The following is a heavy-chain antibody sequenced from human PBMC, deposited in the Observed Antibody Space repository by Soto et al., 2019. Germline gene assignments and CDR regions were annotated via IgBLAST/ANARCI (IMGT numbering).Heavy chain of an antibody. V-gene: IGHV3-23*01. Sequence: GGSLRLSCAASGFSFVNYAMNWVRQAPGKGLEWVSGLSGSGTSTYYADSVKGRFTISRDNSRDTLFLQMNSLTADDTAVYYCAKATTNGGWFNPFDSWGQGALVTVS. J-gene: IGHJ4*02. D-gene: IGHD6-19*01. CDR3: AKATTNGGWFNPFDS. CDR2: LSGSGTST. CDR1: GFSFVNYA.